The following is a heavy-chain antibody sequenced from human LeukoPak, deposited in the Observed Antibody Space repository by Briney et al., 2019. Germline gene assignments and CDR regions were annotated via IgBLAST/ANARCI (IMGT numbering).Heavy chain of an antibody. CDR3: AGTADYGDLFDY. CDR1: GGSISSSSYY. Sequence: KPSETLSLTCTVSGGSISSSSYYWGWIRQPPGKGLEWIGSIYYSGSTYYNPSLKSRVTISVDTSKNQFSLKLSSVTAADTVVYYCAGTADYGDLFDYWGQGTLVTVSS. CDR2: IYYSGST. J-gene: IGHJ4*02. V-gene: IGHV4-39*01. D-gene: IGHD4-17*01.